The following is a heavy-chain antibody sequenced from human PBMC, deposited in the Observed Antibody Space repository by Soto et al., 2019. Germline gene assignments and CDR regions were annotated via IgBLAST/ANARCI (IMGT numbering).Heavy chain of an antibody. CDR3: EVTTGY. CDR2: MSPESGNT. Sequence: ASVKVSCKASGYTFTSRSIHWVRQASGQGLEYMGWMSPESGNTGYAPQFQGRVTMTRNTSISTAYMELSSLRSEDTAVYYCEVTTGYWGQGTKVTVSS. J-gene: IGHJ4*02. D-gene: IGHD2-21*02. CDR1: GYTFTSRS. V-gene: IGHV1-8*01.